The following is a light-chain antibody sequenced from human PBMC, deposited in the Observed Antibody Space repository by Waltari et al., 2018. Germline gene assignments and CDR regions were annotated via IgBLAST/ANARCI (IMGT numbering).Light chain of an antibody. CDR1: GSNLGAADA. Sequence: QSVLTQPPSVSGAPGQRVPIPSPGSGSNLGAADAIHWYQQLPRAAPKLLIAASSTRPLGVPDPFFGSTSGTSASLAITGLQAEDEADYYCQSYDTSLSVVFGGGTKLTVL. J-gene: IGLJ3*02. CDR3: QSYDTSLSVV. V-gene: IGLV1-40*01. CDR2: ASS.